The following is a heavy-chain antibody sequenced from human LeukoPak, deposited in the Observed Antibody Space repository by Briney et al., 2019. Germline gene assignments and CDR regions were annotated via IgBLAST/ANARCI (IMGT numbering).Heavy chain of an antibody. CDR2: INAGNGNT. V-gene: IGHV1-3*01. Sequence: ASVKVSCKASGYTFTSYAMHWVRQAPGQRLEWMGWINAGNGNTKYSQKFQGRVTITRDTSASTAYMELSSLRSEDTAVYYCARGPYDILTGYLRIYGMDVWGQGTTVTVSS. CDR3: ARGPYDILTGYLRIYGMDV. D-gene: IGHD3-9*01. J-gene: IGHJ6*02. CDR1: GYTFTSYA.